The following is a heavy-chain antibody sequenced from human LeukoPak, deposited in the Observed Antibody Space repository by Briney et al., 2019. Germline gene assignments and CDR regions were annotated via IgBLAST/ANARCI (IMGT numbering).Heavy chain of an antibody. J-gene: IGHJ5*02. CDR2: INPSGGST. V-gene: IGHV1-46*03. D-gene: IGHD2-2*01. CDR3: ARGAQIVVVTNWFDP. Sequence: ASVKVSCKASGYTFTSYYMHGVRQAPGQGLEWMGIINPSGGSTSYAQKFQGRVTMTRDTSTSTVYMELSSLRSEDTAVYYCARGAQIVVVTNWFDPWGQGTLVTVSS. CDR1: GYTFTSYY.